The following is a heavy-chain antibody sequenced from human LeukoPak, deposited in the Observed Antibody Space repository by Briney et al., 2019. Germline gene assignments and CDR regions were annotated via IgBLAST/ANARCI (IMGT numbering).Heavy chain of an antibody. D-gene: IGHD3-10*01. J-gene: IGHJ6*02. Sequence: GGSLRLSCAVSGFTFSDYYMSWIRQAPGKGLEWVSYISSSGSTIYNAYSVKGRFTISMDHDNNLLYRQMNIRRAEDTAVYYCARDYYGSGSYYSPDYYYYGMDVWGQGTTVTVSS. CDR3: ARDYYGSGSYYSPDYYYYGMDV. CDR2: ISSSGSTI. CDR1: GFTFSDYY. V-gene: IGHV3-11*01.